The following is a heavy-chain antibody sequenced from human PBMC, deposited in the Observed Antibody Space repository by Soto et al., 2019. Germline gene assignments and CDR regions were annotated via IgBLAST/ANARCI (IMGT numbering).Heavy chain of an antibody. Sequence: SEILSLTCTVSGGSISSSSYYWGWIRQPPGKGLEWIGSIYYSGSTYYNPSLKSRVTISVDTSKNQFSLKLSSVTVADTAVYYCARATSRTRGSCLRKKYYFDYWGQGTLVTVSS. CDR3: ARATSRTRGSCLRKKYYFDY. CDR2: IYYSGST. V-gene: IGHV4-39*01. CDR1: GGSISSSSYY. D-gene: IGHD2-15*01. J-gene: IGHJ4*02.